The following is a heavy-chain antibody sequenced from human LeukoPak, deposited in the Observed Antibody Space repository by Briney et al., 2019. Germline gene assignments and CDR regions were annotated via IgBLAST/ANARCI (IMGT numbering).Heavy chain of an antibody. V-gene: IGHV4-34*01. CDR2: INHSGST. CDR3: ARDRDGYNNLDY. D-gene: IGHD4-4*01. Sequence: PSGTLSLTCAVYGGSFSGYYWSWIRQPPGKGLEWIGEINHSGSTNYNPSLKSRVTISVDTSKNQFSLKLTSVTAADTAVYFCARDRDGYNNLDYWGQGSLVTVSS. CDR1: GGSFSGYY. J-gene: IGHJ4*02.